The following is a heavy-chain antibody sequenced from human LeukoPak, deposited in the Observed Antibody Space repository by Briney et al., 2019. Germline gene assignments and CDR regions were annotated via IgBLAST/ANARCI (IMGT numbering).Heavy chain of an antibody. V-gene: IGHV3-7*05. CDR3: ARVRVSSYYGMDI. D-gene: IGHD2/OR15-2a*01. Sequence: GGSLRLSCAASGFTFSNYWMSWVRQAPGKGLEWVANINQGESEKYYVDSVKGRFTISRDNAKNSLYLQMNTLRAEDTAVYYCARVRVSSYYGMDIWGRGTTVTVSS. CDR2: INQGESEK. J-gene: IGHJ6*02. CDR1: GFTFSNYW.